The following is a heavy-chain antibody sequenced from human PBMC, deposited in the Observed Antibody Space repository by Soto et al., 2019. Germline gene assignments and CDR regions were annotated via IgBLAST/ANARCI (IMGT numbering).Heavy chain of an antibody. V-gene: IGHV3-74*02. CDR3: ARAAYSSSWYADF. Sequence: EMQLVESGGGLVQPGESLRLSCAASGFTFSRYWMHWVRQSPEKGLVWVSHINTDGSNSNYADSVKGRFTISRENAKNTLYLQMDGLEAEDTALYYCARAAYSSSWYADFWGQGTLVTVSS. CDR2: INTDGSNS. J-gene: IGHJ4*02. D-gene: IGHD6-13*01. CDR1: GFTFSRYW.